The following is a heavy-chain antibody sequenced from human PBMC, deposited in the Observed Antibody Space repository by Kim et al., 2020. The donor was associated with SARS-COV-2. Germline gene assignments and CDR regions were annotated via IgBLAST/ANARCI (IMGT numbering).Heavy chain of an antibody. CDR2: ISGSGGST. CDR3: AKGIPRGYSYAHGWFDP. V-gene: IGHV3-23*01. J-gene: IGHJ5*02. D-gene: IGHD5-18*01. CDR1: GFTFSSYA. Sequence: GGSLRLSCAASGFTFSSYAMSWVRQAPGKGLEWVSAISGSGGSTYYADSVKGRFTISRDNSKNTLYLQMNSLRAEDTAVYYCAKGIPRGYSYAHGWFDPWGQGTLVTVSS.